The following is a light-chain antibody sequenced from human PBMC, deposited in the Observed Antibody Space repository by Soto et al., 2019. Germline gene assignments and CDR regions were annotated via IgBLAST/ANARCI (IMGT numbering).Light chain of an antibody. J-gene: IGKJ5*01. Sequence: EIVLTQSPCTLSLSPGQRATLSCRASQTVNSIYLAWYQQKPGQAPRLLIYGASSRATGIPDRFSGSGSGTDFTLTISRLEPEDFAVYYCQQYGSSPLTFGQGTRLEIK. CDR2: GAS. V-gene: IGKV3-20*01. CDR3: QQYGSSPLT. CDR1: QTVNSIY.